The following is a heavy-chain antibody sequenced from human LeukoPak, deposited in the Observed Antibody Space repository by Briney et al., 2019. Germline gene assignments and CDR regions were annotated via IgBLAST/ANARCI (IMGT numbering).Heavy chain of an antibody. CDR2: IYSGGST. CDR3: ARSGGPTHFDY. CDR1: GFTVSSNY. J-gene: IGHJ4*02. D-gene: IGHD3-16*01. V-gene: IGHV3-66*01. Sequence: PGGSLRLSCAASGFTVSSNYMSWVRQAPGKGLEWVSVIYSGGSTYYADSVKGRFTISRDNSKNTLYLQMNGLRAEDTAVYYCARSGGPTHFDYWGQGTLVTVSS.